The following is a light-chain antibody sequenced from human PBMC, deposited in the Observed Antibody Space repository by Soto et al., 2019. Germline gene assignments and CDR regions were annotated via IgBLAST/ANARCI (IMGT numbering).Light chain of an antibody. CDR1: QSDLSSSNKKNY. Sequence: DIVMTQSPDSLAVSLGERATINCKSSQSDLSSSNKKNYLAWDQQKPGQPPKLLIYWASTRDSGVPDRFSSSGSGTHFTFTISKLQAEDVAVYYSHQSYSSPPAFGQGTKLGIK. V-gene: IGKV4-1*01. J-gene: IGKJ2*01. CDR2: WAS. CDR3: HQSYSSPPA.